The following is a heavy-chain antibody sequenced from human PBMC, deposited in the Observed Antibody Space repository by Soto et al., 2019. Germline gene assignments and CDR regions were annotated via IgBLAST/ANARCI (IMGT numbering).Heavy chain of an antibody. J-gene: IGHJ4*02. CDR3: ARGKLARRPTPFDY. D-gene: IGHD1-1*01. Sequence: PSETLSLTCTVSGGSISSYYWSWIRQPPGKGLEWIGYIYYSGSTNYNPSLKSRVTISVDTSKNQFSLKLSSVTAADTAVYYCARGKLARRPTPFDYWGQGTLVTVSS. V-gene: IGHV4-59*01. CDR2: IYYSGST. CDR1: GGSISSYY.